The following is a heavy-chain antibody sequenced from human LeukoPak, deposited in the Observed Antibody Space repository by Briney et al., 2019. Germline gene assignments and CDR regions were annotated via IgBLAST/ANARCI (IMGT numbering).Heavy chain of an antibody. CDR2: FDPEDGET. CDR3: ATDLKQLEREGRAFDI. Sequence: ASVKVSCKVSGYTLTELSMHWVRQAPGKGHEWMGGFDPEDGETIYAQKFEGRVTMTEDTSTETAYMELSSLRSEDTAVYYCATDLKQLEREGRAFDIWGQGTMVTVSS. D-gene: IGHD1-1*01. CDR1: GYTLTELS. J-gene: IGHJ3*02. V-gene: IGHV1-24*01.